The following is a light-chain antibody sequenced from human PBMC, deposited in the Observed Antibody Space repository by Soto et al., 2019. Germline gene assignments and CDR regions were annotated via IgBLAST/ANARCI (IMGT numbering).Light chain of an antibody. Sequence: EIVLAQSPATLSLSPGERATLSCRASQSVGSYLAWYQQKPGQAPRLLIYDASTRATGIPARFSSSGSGTDFTLTISSLEPEDFAVYYCQQRTNCPITFGQGTRLDIK. V-gene: IGKV3-11*01. J-gene: IGKJ5*01. CDR3: QQRTNCPIT. CDR2: DAS. CDR1: QSVGSY.